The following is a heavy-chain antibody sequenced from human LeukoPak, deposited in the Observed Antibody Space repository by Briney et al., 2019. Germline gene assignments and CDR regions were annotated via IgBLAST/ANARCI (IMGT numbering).Heavy chain of an antibody. CDR1: QFTFSGDA. D-gene: IGHD4-11*01. J-gene: IGHJ4*02. CDR2: ISGSGAGT. Sequence: GGSLRLSCAMSQFTFSGDAMSCVTQAPGKGLEWASGISGSGAGTYYADSVKGRFTISRDNSKNTLYLQINSLRAEDTSVHYCAKMVCNDYPIFYYFDYWGQGTMVTVSS. V-gene: IGHV3-23*01. CDR3: AKMVCNDYPIFYYFDY.